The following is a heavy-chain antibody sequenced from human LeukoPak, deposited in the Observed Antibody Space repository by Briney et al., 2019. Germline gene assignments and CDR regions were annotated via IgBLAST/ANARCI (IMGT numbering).Heavy chain of an antibody. V-gene: IGHV3-9*01. J-gene: IGHJ4*02. CDR1: GFNFDQYA. CDR3: VRSVGSDWGHFDF. D-gene: IGHD7-27*01. Sequence: PGRSLRLSCAASGFNFDQYAMFWVRQGPGKSLEWVTGITWNSGTIAYADSVKGRFTISRDNAKSSLYLQMNSLRTEDTALYYCVRSVGSDWGHFDFRGQGTLVTVSS. CDR2: ITWNSGTI.